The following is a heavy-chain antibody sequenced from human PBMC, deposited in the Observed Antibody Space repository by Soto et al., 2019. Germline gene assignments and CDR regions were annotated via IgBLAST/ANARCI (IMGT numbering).Heavy chain of an antibody. D-gene: IGHD5-12*01. CDR1: GFTFSSYG. Sequence: QVQLVESGGGVVQPGRSLRLSCAASGFTFSSYGMHWVRQAPGKGLEWVAVFWYDGSTKYYADSVKGRFNISRDNSKNTLYLQMNSLGAEDPAVYYCGRGMGGYSEGPDYWGQGTLVTVSS. J-gene: IGHJ4*02. CDR3: GRGMGGYSEGPDY. CDR2: FWYDGSTK. V-gene: IGHV3-33*01.